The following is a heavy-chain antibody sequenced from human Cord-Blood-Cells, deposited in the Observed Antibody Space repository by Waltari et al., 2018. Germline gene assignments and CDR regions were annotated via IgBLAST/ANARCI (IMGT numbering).Heavy chain of an antibody. V-gene: IGHV5-51*01. CDR2: IYPGDSDT. CDR1: GYSFTSYW. Sequence: EVQLVQSGAEVKKPGESLKISCKGSGYSFTSYWIDWVRQMPGKGLEWMGIIYPGDSDTRYSPSFQGQVTISADKSISTAYLQWSSLKASDTAMYYCARQRGYYDILTGYYAFDIWGQGTMVTVSS. D-gene: IGHD3-9*01. CDR3: ARQRGYYDILTGYYAFDI. J-gene: IGHJ3*02.